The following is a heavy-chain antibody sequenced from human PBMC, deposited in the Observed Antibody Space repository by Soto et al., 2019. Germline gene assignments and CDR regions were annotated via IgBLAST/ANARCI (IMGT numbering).Heavy chain of an antibody. CDR3: ARYMVTTSIGEGLDY. CDR1: GYIFTNHD. Sequence: QVQLVQSGAEVREPGASVKVSCKASGYIFTNHDINWVRQATGQGLEWMGWMNPGHDDRGIAQKFQGRFTMTRDTCTNAAYMELSSLTSDDTAVYYCARYMVTTSIGEGLDYWGQGTLVTVSS. J-gene: IGHJ4*02. CDR2: MNPGHDDR. V-gene: IGHV1-8*01. D-gene: IGHD4-17*01.